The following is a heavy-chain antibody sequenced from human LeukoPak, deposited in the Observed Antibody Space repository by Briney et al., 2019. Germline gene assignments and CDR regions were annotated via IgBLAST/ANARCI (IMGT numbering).Heavy chain of an antibody. D-gene: IGHD3-10*01. CDR2: IRYDGSNK. V-gene: IGHV3-30*02. Sequence: PGGSLRLSCAASGFTFSSYGMHWVRQAPGKGLEWVAFIRYDGSNKYYADSVKGRFTISRDNSKNTLYPQMNSLRAEDTAVYYCAKDRYGSGSYYMDWGQGTLVTVSS. CDR3: AKDRYGSGSYYMD. CDR1: GFTFSSYG. J-gene: IGHJ4*02.